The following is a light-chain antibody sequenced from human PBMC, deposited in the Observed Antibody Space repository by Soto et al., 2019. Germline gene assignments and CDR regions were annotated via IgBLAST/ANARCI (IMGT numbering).Light chain of an antibody. J-gene: IGLJ1*01. CDR1: SSNIGAHYD. CDR2: GST. V-gene: IGLV1-40*01. CDR3: QSYDRSLSGYV. Sequence: QSVLTQPPSVSGAPGQRVTISCTGSSSNIGAHYDVHWYQHLPGTSPKVLIYGSTNRPSGVPDRFSGSKSGTSASLAITGLQAEDDADYYCQSYDRSLSGYVFGTGTKVTVL.